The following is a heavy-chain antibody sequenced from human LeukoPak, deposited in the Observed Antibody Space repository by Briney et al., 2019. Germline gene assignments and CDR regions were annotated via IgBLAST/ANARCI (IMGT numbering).Heavy chain of an antibody. CDR3: ARGQYSSGWYHFDY. CDR2: IFDSGNT. V-gene: IGHV4-59*01. J-gene: IGHJ4*02. D-gene: IGHD6-19*01. CDR1: GGSIINYF. Sequence: SETLSLTCTVSGGSIINYFWSWIRQPPGKGLEWIGYIFDSGNTNYKPSLNSRVTMSLDTSKNQFSLKLSSVTAADSAIYYCARGQYSSGWYHFDYWGQGTLVTVSS.